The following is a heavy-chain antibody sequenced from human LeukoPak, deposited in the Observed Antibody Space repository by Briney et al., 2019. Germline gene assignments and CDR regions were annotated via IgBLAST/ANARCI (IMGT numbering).Heavy chain of an antibody. Sequence: GRSLRLSCAASGLTFSSYAMHWVRQAPGKGLEWVAIISYDGSNKYYADSVKGRFTLSRDNSKNTLYLQMNSLRAEDTAVYYCARVSAAMGLYYPFDIWGQGTMVTVS. D-gene: IGHD2-2*01. CDR3: ARVSAAMGLYYPFDI. CDR2: ISYDGSNK. V-gene: IGHV3-30*04. J-gene: IGHJ3*02. CDR1: GLTFSSYA.